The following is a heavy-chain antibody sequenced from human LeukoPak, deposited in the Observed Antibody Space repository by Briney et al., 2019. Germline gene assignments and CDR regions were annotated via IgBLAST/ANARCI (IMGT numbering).Heavy chain of an antibody. CDR2: ISSSSSYI. J-gene: IGHJ4*02. V-gene: IGHV3-21*01. CDR1: GFTFSSYS. CDR3: ARAIPGRPPVVPAAIPSLLTGPIDY. Sequence: PGGSLRLSCAASGFTFSSYSMNWVRQAPGKGLEWVSSISSSSSYIYYADSVKGRFTISRDNAKNSLYLQMNSLRAEDTAVYYCARAIPGRPPVVPAAIPSLLTGPIDYWGQGTLVTVSS. D-gene: IGHD2-2*01.